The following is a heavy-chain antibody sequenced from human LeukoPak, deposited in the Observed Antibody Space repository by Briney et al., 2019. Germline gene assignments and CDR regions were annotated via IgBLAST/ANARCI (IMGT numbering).Heavy chain of an antibody. CDR2: INPNSGGT. Sequence: ASVKVSCKASGYTFTGYYMHWVRQAPGQGLEWMGWINPNSGGTNYAQKFQGRVTMTRDTSISTAYMELSRLRSDDTAVYYCARVQPSNDAFDIWGQGTMVTVSS. CDR3: ARVQPSNDAFDI. CDR1: GYTFTGYY. V-gene: IGHV1-2*02. D-gene: IGHD2-2*01. J-gene: IGHJ3*02.